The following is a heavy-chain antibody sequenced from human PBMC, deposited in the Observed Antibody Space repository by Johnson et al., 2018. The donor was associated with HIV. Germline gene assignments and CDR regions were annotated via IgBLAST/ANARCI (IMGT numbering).Heavy chain of an antibody. CDR2: ISRSGTTI. D-gene: IGHD6-19*01. Sequence: QVQLVESGGGLVKPGGSLRLSCATSGFTFSDYNVNWIRQAPGKGLEWISYISRSGTTIYYADSVKGRFTISRDNAKNSLYLQMNSLRGEDTAVYYCARRRVAGDDAFDMWGQGTMVSVSS. CDR1: GFTFSDYN. V-gene: IGHV3-11*04. CDR3: ARRRVAGDDAFDM. J-gene: IGHJ3*02.